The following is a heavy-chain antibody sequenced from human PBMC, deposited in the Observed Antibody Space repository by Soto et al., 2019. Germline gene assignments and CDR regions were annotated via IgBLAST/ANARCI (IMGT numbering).Heavy chain of an antibody. CDR3: AREELPIYYYGMDV. CDR1: GYTFTSYG. V-gene: IGHV1-18*01. CDR2: ISAYNGNT. J-gene: IGHJ6*02. D-gene: IGHD1-7*01. Sequence: GASVKPSCKDSGYTFTSYGISWVRQAPGQGLEWMGWISAYNGNTNYAQKLQGRVTMTTDTSTSSAYLEVRSLRSDDTAVYYCAREELPIYYYGMDVWGQGTTVTVSS.